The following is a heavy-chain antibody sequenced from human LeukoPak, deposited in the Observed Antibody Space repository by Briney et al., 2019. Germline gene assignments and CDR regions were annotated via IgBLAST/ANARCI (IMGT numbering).Heavy chain of an antibody. CDR2: IYPGDSDT. CDR1: GYSFTSYW. Sequence: GESLKLSCKGSGYSFTSYWIGWVRQMPGKGLEWMGIIYPGDSDTRYSPSFQGQVTISADKSISTAYPQWSSLKASDTAMYYCARLHGGNSMSRPLDYWGQGTLVTVSS. D-gene: IGHD4-23*01. CDR3: ARLHGGNSMSRPLDY. V-gene: IGHV5-51*01. J-gene: IGHJ4*02.